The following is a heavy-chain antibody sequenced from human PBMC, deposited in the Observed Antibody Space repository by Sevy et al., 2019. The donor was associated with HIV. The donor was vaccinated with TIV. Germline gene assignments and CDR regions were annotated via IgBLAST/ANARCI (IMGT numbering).Heavy chain of an antibody. V-gene: IGHV3-23*01. Sequence: GGSLRLSCAASGFTFSSYAMSWFRQAPGKGLEWVSTIRDSGESTYNAGSVKGRFTISRDNSKNTLYLQMNSLRADDTAVYYCATGGDFWSGYSNDAFDIWGQGTMVTVSS. J-gene: IGHJ3*02. CDR3: ATGGDFWSGYSNDAFDI. D-gene: IGHD3-3*01. CDR1: GFTFSSYA. CDR2: IRDSGEST.